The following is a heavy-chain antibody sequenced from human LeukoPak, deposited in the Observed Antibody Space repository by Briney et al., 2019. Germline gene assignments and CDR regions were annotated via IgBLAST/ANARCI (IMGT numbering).Heavy chain of an antibody. D-gene: IGHD2-2*02. Sequence: EASVKVSCKASGYTFTSYYMHWVRQAPGQRLEWMGWINAGNGNTKYSQKFQGRVTITRDTSASTAYMELSSLRSEDTAVYYCARELGYCSSTSCYRKNWFDPWGQGTLVTVSS. CDR3: ARELGYCSSTSCYRKNWFDP. J-gene: IGHJ5*02. V-gene: IGHV1-3*01. CDR2: INAGNGNT. CDR1: GYTFTSYY.